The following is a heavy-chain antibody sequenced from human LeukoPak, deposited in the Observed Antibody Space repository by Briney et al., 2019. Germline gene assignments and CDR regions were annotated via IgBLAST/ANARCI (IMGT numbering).Heavy chain of an antibody. CDR2: IIPIFGTA. J-gene: IGHJ4*02. V-gene: IGHV1-69*05. CDR3: ARDLGHYDKGYFDY. Sequence: SVKVSCKASGGTFSSYAISWVRQAPGQGLEWMGRIIPIFGTANYAQKFQDRVTITTDESTSTAYMELSSLRSEDTAVYYCARDLGHYDKGYFDYWGQGTLVTVSS. D-gene: IGHD3-9*01. CDR1: GGTFSSYA.